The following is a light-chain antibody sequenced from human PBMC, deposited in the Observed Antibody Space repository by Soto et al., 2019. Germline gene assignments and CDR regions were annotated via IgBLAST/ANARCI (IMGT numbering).Light chain of an antibody. CDR2: GAS. J-gene: IGKJ4*01. CDR1: QSVSSY. Sequence: IVLTQTPATLSSPPGERATLSCRASQSVSSYLAWYQQKPGQAPRLLIYGASTRATGIPARFSGSGSGTEFTLTISSLQSEGFAVYYCQQRSNWPLTFGGGTRV. CDR3: QQRSNWPLT. V-gene: IGKV3-11*01.